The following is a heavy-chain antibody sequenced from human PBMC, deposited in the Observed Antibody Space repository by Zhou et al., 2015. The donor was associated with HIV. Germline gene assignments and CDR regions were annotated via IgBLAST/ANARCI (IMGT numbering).Heavy chain of an antibody. CDR1: GYTFTSHG. V-gene: IGHV1-18*01. CDR3: ARDHDYDSGSSTTFDS. CDR2: ISVYNGDT. Sequence: QVQLVQSGAEVKKPGSSVKVSCKASGYTFTSHGLSWVRQAPGQGLEWMGWISVYNGDTRSAPKLQGRLTMTTDITTSTAYMELRSLRSDDTAVYYCARDHDYDSGSSTTFDSWGQGTLVTVSS. J-gene: IGHJ4*02. D-gene: IGHD3-10*01.